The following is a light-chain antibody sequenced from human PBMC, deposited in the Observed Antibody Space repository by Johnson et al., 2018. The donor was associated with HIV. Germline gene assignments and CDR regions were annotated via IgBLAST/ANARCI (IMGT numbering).Light chain of an antibody. Sequence: QLVLTQPPSVSAAPGQKVTISCSGSSSNIGNNFVSWYQQLPGTAPQLLIYDNNKRPSGIPDRFSGSKSGTSATLGITGLQTGAEADYYCGTWDSSLSAGVFGTGTKVTVL. CDR1: SSNIGNNF. CDR3: GTWDSSLSAGV. V-gene: IGLV1-51*01. CDR2: DNN. J-gene: IGLJ1*01.